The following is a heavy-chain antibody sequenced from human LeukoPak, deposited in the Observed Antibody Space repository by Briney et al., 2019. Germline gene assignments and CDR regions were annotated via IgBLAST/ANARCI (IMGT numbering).Heavy chain of an antibody. Sequence: GGSLRLSCAASGFTFSSYSMNWVRQAPGKGLEWVSSISSSSSYIYYADSVKGRFTISGDNAKNSLYLQMNSLRAEDTAVYYCARATVDGDYADYWGQGTLVTVSS. D-gene: IGHD4-23*01. V-gene: IGHV3-21*04. J-gene: IGHJ4*02. CDR2: ISSSSSYI. CDR1: GFTFSSYS. CDR3: ARATVDGDYADY.